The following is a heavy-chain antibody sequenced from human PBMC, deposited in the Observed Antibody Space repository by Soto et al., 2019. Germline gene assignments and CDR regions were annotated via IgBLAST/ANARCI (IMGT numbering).Heavy chain of an antibody. CDR2: IVVGSANT. V-gene: IGHV1-58*01. Sequence: GASVKVSCNASGFTFTSSAVQWVRQARGQRLEWIGWIVVGSANTNYAQKFQERVTITRDMSTSTAYMELSSLRSEDTAVYYCAAGPVGGFGELFDYWGQGTLVTVSS. CDR3: AAGPVGGFGELFDY. D-gene: IGHD3-10*01. J-gene: IGHJ4*02. CDR1: GFTFTSSA.